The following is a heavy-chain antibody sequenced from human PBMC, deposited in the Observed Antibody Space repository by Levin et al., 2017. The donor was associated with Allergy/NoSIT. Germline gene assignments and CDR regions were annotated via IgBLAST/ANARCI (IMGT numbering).Heavy chain of an antibody. J-gene: IGHJ6*02. CDR3: AKDSRDYHFYYYYGMDV. Sequence: GGSLRLSCAASGFTFSSYGMHWVRQAPGKGLEWVAVISYDGSNKYYADSVKGRFTISRDNSKNTLYLQMNSLRAEDTAVYYCAKDSRDYHFYYYYGMDVWGQGTTVTVSS. CDR2: ISYDGSNK. V-gene: IGHV3-30*18. D-gene: IGHD4-11*01. CDR1: GFTFSSYG.